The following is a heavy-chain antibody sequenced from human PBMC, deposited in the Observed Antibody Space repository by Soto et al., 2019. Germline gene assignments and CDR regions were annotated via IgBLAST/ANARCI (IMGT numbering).Heavy chain of an antibody. D-gene: IGHD2-8*01. V-gene: IGHV3-23*01. CDR1: GFTFSSYA. Sequence: GGSLRLSCAASGFTFSSYAMSWVRQAPGKGLEWVSAISGSGGSTYYADSVKGRFTISRDNSKNTLYLQMNSLRAEETAVYYCAKDLLSILGYCTNGVCYDAFDIWGQGTMVTVSS. CDR3: AKDLLSILGYCTNGVCYDAFDI. CDR2: ISGSGGST. J-gene: IGHJ3*02.